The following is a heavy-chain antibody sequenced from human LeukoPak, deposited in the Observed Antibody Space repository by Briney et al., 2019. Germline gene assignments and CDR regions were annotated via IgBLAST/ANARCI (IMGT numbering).Heavy chain of an antibody. CDR2: INPSGGST. J-gene: IGHJ4*02. Sequence: ASVKVSCKASGYTFTSYYMHWVRQAPGQGLEWMGIINPSGGSTSYAQKFQGRVTMTRDTSTSTVHMELSSLRSEDTAVYYCARDREDRYYYGSGRLFDYWGQGTLVTVSS. CDR1: GYTFTSYY. V-gene: IGHV1-46*01. D-gene: IGHD3-10*01. CDR3: ARDREDRYYYGSGRLFDY.